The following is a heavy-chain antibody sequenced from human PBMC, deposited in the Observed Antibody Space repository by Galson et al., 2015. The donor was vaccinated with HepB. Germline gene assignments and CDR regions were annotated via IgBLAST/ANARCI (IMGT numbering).Heavy chain of an antibody. Sequence: SLRLSCAASGFTFSSFEMNWVRQAPGKGLEWVSYISSSGSTVYYADSVKGRFTISRDNSKNSLYLQMNSLRAEDTAVYYCARDAYGYPAFDYWGQGTQVTVSS. CDR1: GFTFSSFE. CDR2: ISSSGSTV. V-gene: IGHV3-48*03. J-gene: IGHJ4*02. CDR3: ARDAYGYPAFDY. D-gene: IGHD5-18*01.